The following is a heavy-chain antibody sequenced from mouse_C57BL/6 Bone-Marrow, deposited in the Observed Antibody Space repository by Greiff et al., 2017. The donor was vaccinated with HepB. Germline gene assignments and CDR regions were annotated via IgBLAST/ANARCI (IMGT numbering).Heavy chain of an antibody. CDR1: GFTFTDYY. CDR3: ARYTRTRGFDY. CDR2: IRNKANGYTT. Sequence: EVKLVESGGGFVQPGGSLSLSCAASGFTFTDYYMSWVRQPPGKALEWLGFIRNKANGYTTEYSAYVKARLTISRDNSQSILYLQMNALRAEDIATYYRARYTRTRGFDYWGQGTTLTVSS. J-gene: IGHJ2*01. D-gene: IGHD3-3*01. V-gene: IGHV7-3*01.